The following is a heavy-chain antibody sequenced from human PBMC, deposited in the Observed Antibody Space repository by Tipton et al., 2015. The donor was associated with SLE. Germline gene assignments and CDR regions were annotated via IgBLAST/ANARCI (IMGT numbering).Heavy chain of an antibody. CDR1: GGSISSFY. Sequence: TLSLTCTVSGGSISSFYWAWSRQPAGKGLEWIGRIYTGGYTKYNPSFENRVTVDASKDQFSLKLSSVTAADTAVYYCVICSPAGCAYFDYWGQGRLVTVSS. CDR2: IYTGGYT. CDR3: VICSPAGCAYFDY. J-gene: IGHJ4*02. V-gene: IGHV4-4*07. D-gene: IGHD2-15*01.